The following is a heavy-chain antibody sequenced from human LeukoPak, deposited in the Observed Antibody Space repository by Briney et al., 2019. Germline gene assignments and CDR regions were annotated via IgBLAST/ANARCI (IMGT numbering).Heavy chain of an antibody. CDR1: GGSFSGYY. J-gene: IGHJ5*02. Sequence: SETLSLTCAVYGGSFSGYYWSWIRQPPGKGLEWIGEINHSGSTNHNPSLKSRVTISVDTSKNQFSLKLSSVTAADTAVYYCARSDYCSSTSCYEYNWFDPWGQGTLVTVSS. V-gene: IGHV4-34*01. CDR3: ARSDYCSSTSCYEYNWFDP. D-gene: IGHD2-2*01. CDR2: INHSGST.